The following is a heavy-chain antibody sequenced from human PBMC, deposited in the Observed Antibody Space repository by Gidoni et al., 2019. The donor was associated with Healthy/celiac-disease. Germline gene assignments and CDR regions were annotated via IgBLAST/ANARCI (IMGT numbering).Heavy chain of an antibody. CDR2: MNPNSGNT. D-gene: IGHD2-2*01. J-gene: IGHJ4*02. Sequence: QVQLVQSGAEVKKPGASVKVSCKASGYTFTSYDINWVRQATGQGLEWMGWMNPNSGNTGYAQKFQGRVTMTRNTSISTAYMELSSLRSEDTAVYYCAILRAVPAARVVDRIDYWGQGTLVTVSS. CDR3: AILRAVPAARVVDRIDY. CDR1: GYTFTSYD. V-gene: IGHV1-8*01.